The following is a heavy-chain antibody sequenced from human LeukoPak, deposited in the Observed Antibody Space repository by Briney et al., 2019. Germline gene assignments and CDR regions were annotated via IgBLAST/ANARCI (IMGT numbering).Heavy chain of an antibody. CDR3: AKDLTEIAAAGNDY. D-gene: IGHD6-13*01. V-gene: IGHV3-23*01. CDR1: GFTFSSYE. Sequence: GGSLRLSCAASGFTFSSYEMNWVRQAPGKGLEWVSAISGSGGSTYYADSVKGRFTISRDNSKNTLYLQMNSLRAEDTAVYYCAKDLTEIAAAGNDYWGQGTLVTVSS. J-gene: IGHJ4*02. CDR2: ISGSGGST.